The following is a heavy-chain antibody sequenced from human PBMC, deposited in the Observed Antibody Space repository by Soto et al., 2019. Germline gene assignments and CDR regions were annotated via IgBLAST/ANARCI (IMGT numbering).Heavy chain of an antibody. V-gene: IGHV3-7*01. CDR1: GFTFSSYW. CDR3: ARDVITVTTPYYFDY. CDR2: IKQDGSEK. J-gene: IGHJ4*02. Sequence: PGGSLRLSCAASGFTFSSYWMSWVRQAPGKGLEWVANIKQDGSEKYYVDSVKGRFTISRDNAKNSLYLQMNSLRAEDTAVYYCARDVITVTTPYYFDYWGQGTLVPVSS. D-gene: IGHD4-17*01.